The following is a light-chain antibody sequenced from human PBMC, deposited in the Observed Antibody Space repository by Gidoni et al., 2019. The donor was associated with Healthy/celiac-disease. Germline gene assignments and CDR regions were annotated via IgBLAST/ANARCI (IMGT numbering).Light chain of an antibody. V-gene: IGLV2-8*01. CDR1: SSDVGGYNY. J-gene: IGLJ3*02. Sequence: QSALTQPPSASGSPGQSVTIPCTGTSSDVGGYNYVSWYQQHPGKAPKLMIYEVNVRPSGVPDRFSGSKSGNTASLTVSGLQAEDEADYYCSSYAGSNNLIWVFGGGTKLTVL. CDR3: SSYAGSNNLIWV. CDR2: EVN.